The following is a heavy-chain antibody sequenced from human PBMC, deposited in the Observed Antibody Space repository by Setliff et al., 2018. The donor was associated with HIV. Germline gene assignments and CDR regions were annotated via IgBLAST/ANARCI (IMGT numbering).Heavy chain of an antibody. CDR2: MYYSGST. D-gene: IGHD7-27*01. J-gene: IGHJ3*02. CDR1: GGSISSYY. CDR3: AREYWGNAFDI. V-gene: IGHV4-59*01. Sequence: SETLSLTCTVPGGSISSYYWSWIRQPPGKGLEWIGSMYYSGSTNYNPSLKSRVTISVDTSKNQFSLKMSSVTAADTAVYYCAREYWGNAFDIWGQGTMVTVSS.